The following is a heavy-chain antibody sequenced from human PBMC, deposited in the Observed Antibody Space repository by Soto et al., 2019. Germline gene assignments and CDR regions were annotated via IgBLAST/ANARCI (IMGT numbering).Heavy chain of an antibody. D-gene: IGHD6-13*01. CDR2: ISAYNGNT. V-gene: IGHV1-18*01. J-gene: IGHJ5*02. CDR3: ARDPTGGIASAGTPHWFDP. Sequence: ASVKVSCKASGYTFTSYGISWVRQAPGQGLEWMGWISAYNGNTNYAQKLQGRDTMTTDTSTSTAYMELRSLRSDDTAVYYCARDPTGGIASAGTPHWFDPWGQGXLVTVSS. CDR1: GYTFTSYG.